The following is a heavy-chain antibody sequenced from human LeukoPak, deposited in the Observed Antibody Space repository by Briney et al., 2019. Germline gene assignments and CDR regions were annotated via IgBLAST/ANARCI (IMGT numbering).Heavy chain of an antibody. D-gene: IGHD6-13*01. J-gene: IGHJ4*02. CDR3: AKTGYSSSYGRLGFDY. CDR1: GFTFSSYA. Sequence: PGGSLRLSCAASGFTFSSYAMSRVRQAPGKGLEWVSAISGSGGSTYYADSVKGRFTISRDNSKNTLYLQMNSLRAEDTAVYYCAKTGYSSSYGRLGFDYWGQGTLVTVSS. V-gene: IGHV3-23*01. CDR2: ISGSGGST.